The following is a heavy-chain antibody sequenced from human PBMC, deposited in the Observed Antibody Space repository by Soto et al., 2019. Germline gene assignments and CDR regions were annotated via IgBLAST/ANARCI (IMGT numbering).Heavy chain of an antibody. CDR3: ARRAWQLRDAFDI. D-gene: IGHD2-15*01. J-gene: IGHJ3*02. Sequence: QVQLQESGPGLVKPSETLSLTCTVSGGSISGYYWSWIRQPPGKGLEWIGYIHYNGNTNYNASLKSGVTISVDTSKNHFSLKLSSVTAADTAVYYCARRAWQLRDAFDIWGQGTMVTVSS. V-gene: IGHV4-59*01. CDR1: GGSISGYY. CDR2: IHYNGNT.